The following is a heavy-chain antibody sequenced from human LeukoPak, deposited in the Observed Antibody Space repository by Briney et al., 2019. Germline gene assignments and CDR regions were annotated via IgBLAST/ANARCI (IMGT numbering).Heavy chain of an antibody. J-gene: IGHJ5*02. CDR1: GGSISSSSYY. Sequence: PSETLSLTCTVSGGSISSSSYYWGWIRQPPWKGLEWIGSIYYSGSTYYNPSLKSRVTISVDTSKNQFSLKLSSVTAADTAVYYCARLWQNWSDPWGQGTLVTVSS. V-gene: IGHV4-39*01. CDR3: ARLWQNWSDP. CDR2: IYYSGST.